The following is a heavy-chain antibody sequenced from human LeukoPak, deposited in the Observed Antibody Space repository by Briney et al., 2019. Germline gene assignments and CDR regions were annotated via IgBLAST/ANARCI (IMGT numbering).Heavy chain of an antibody. Sequence: GGSLRLSCAASGFTFSISAMNWVRQAPGKGLEWVSSISSSSSYIYYADSVKGRFTISRDNAKNSLYLQMNSLRAEDTAVYYCARNYYDSSDGMDVWGQGTTVTVSS. CDR2: ISSSSSYI. J-gene: IGHJ6*02. D-gene: IGHD3-22*01. CDR1: GFTFSISA. CDR3: ARNYYDSSDGMDV. V-gene: IGHV3-21*01.